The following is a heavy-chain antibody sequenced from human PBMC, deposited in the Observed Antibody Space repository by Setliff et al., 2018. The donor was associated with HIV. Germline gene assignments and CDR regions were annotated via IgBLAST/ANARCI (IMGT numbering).Heavy chain of an antibody. CDR3: VRGIESGAWIIDY. V-gene: IGHV1-3*01. D-gene: IGHD2-21*02. J-gene: IGHJ4*02. CDR1: GYTFTSYY. Sequence: GASVKVSCKASGYTFTSYYMHWVRQAPGQRFEWMGWVNAGNGKTEYSQKSQDRVIIWRDTSANIAYMDLTSLRSEDTAVYFCVRGIESGAWIIDYWGQGTLVT. CDR2: VNAGNGKT.